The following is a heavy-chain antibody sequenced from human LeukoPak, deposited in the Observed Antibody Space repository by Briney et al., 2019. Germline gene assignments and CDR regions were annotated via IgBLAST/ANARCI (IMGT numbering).Heavy chain of an antibody. CDR2: ISYDGSNK. Sequence: PGRSLRLSCAASGFTFSSYGMHWVRQAPGKGLEWVAVISYDGSNKYYADSVKGRFTISRDNSKNTLYLQMNSLRAEDTAVYYCAKDELGYCSGGSCSTRSWFDPWGQGTLVTVSS. CDR3: AKDELGYCSGGSCSTRSWFDP. J-gene: IGHJ5*02. CDR1: GFTFSSYG. V-gene: IGHV3-30*18. D-gene: IGHD2-15*01.